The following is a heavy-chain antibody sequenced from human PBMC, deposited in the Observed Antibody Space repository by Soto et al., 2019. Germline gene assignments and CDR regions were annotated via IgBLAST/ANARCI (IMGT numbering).Heavy chain of an antibody. CDR1: GYTFTGYY. Sequence: QVQLVQSGAEVKKTGASVKVSCKASGYTFTGYYMHWVRQAPGQGLEWMGWINPNSGGTNYAQKFQGWVTMTRDTSISTAYMELSRLRSDDTALYYCARDGYSGRPRGVYYWGQGTLVTVSS. CDR3: ARDGYSGRPRGVYY. V-gene: IGHV1-2*04. D-gene: IGHD1-26*01. CDR2: INPNSGGT. J-gene: IGHJ4*02.